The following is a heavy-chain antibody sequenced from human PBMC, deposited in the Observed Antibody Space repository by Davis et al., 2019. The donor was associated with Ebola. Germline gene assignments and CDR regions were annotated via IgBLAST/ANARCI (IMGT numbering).Heavy chain of an antibody. Sequence: GESLKISCAASGFTFSSYGMHWVRQAPGKGLEWVAVISYDGSNKYYADSVKGRFTISRDISENTLYLQMNSLKTEDTAVYYCVREDRWAYHYWGQGTLVTVSS. CDR3: VREDRWAYHY. V-gene: IGHV3-30*03. J-gene: IGHJ4*02. D-gene: IGHD6-13*01. CDR1: GFTFSSYG. CDR2: ISYDGSNK.